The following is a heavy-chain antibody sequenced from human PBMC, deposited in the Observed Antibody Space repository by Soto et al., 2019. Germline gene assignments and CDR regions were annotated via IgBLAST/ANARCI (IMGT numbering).Heavy chain of an antibody. D-gene: IGHD4-17*01. Sequence: QVQLQESGPGLVKPSQTLSLTCTVSGGSISSGGYYWSWIRQHPGKGLEWIGSIYYTGSTYYNPSLKSRVTISVDTSKNHFSLKLTSVTAADTAVYYCARDEEVNYADYGGSDHYYGMDVWGQGTTVTVSS. CDR3: ARDEEVNYADYGGSDHYYGMDV. V-gene: IGHV4-31*03. CDR2: IYYTGST. J-gene: IGHJ6*02. CDR1: GGSISSGGYY.